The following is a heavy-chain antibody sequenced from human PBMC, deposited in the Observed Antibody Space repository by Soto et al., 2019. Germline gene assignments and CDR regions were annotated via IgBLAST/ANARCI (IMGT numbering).Heavy chain of an antibody. J-gene: IGHJ3*02. Sequence: PGGSLRLSCAASGFTFSSYSMNWVRQAPGKGLEWVSSISSSSSYIYYADSVKGRFTISRDNAKNSLYLQMNSLRAEDTAVYYCARDLRNGYYDSSGYYNDAFDIWGQGTMVTVSS. D-gene: IGHD3-22*01. V-gene: IGHV3-21*01. CDR1: GFTFSSYS. CDR2: ISSSSSYI. CDR3: ARDLRNGYYDSSGYYNDAFDI.